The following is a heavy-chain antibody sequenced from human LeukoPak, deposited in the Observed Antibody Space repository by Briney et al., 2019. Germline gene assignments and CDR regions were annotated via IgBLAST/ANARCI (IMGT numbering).Heavy chain of an antibody. CDR2: INTDGSST. CDR3: ARSGGSNHPYDY. V-gene: IGHV3-74*01. Sequence: GGSLRLSCAASGFIFSSHCMHWVRQAPGKGLIWISRINTDGSSTTYADSVEGRFTVSRDNAKNTLYLQMNSLRAEDTAVYFCARSGGSNHPYDYWGQGILVTVSS. J-gene: IGHJ4*02. D-gene: IGHD1-26*01. CDR1: GFIFSSHC.